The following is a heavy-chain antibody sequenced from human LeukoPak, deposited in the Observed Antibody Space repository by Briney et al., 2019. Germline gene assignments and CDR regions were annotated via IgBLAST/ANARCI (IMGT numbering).Heavy chain of an antibody. CDR2: ISRSGSTK. J-gene: IGHJ3*02. CDR1: GFTFSDYN. D-gene: IGHD5-18*01. CDR3: ARARSSYGYGDAFDI. V-gene: IGHV3-11*01. Sequence: GGSLRLSCAASGFTFSDYNMRWIRQAPGKGLEWVSSISRSGSTKYYADSVKGRFTISRDNAKNSLFLQMNSLRAEDTAVYYCARARSSYGYGDAFDIWGQGTMVTVSS.